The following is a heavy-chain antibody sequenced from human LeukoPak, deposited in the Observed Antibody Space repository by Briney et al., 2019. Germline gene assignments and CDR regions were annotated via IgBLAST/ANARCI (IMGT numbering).Heavy chain of an antibody. Sequence: PSETLSLTCTVSGGSISSSSYYWGWIRQPPGKGLEWIGSIYYSGSTYYNPSLKSRVTTSVDTSKNQFSLKLSSVTAADTAVYYCASRKHVLLWFGEASIRYNWFDPWGQGTLVTVSS. J-gene: IGHJ5*02. CDR3: ASRKHVLLWFGEASIRYNWFDP. D-gene: IGHD3-10*01. V-gene: IGHV4-39*07. CDR1: GGSISSSSYY. CDR2: IYYSGST.